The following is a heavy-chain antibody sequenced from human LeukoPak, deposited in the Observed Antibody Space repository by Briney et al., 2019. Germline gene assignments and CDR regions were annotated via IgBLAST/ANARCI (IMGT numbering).Heavy chain of an antibody. CDR1: GGSISSYS. D-gene: IGHD3-3*01. V-gene: IGHV4-59*08. Sequence: SETLSLTCTVSGGSISSYSWSWIRQPPGKGLEWIGYIYYSGSTNYNPSLKSRVTISVDTSKNQFSLKLSSVTAADTAVYYCASYDFWSGYFDYWGQGTLVTVSS. CDR2: IYYSGST. CDR3: ASYDFWSGYFDY. J-gene: IGHJ4*02.